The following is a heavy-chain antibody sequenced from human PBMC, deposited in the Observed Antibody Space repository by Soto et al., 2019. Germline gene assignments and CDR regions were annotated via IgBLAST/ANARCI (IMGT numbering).Heavy chain of an antibody. J-gene: IGHJ6*02. D-gene: IGHD4-17*01. CDR3: ATPTHDYGVNPDHYYSPVMDV. CDR2: IIPILGIA. Sequence: ASVRVACKASGGTLSSYTMSWVRQAHGQGLEWMGRIIPILGIANYAQKFQGRVTITADKSTSTAYMELSSLRSEDTAVYYCATPTHDYGVNPDHYYSPVMDVWGQGTTVPVSS. V-gene: IGHV1-69*02. CDR1: GGTLSSYT.